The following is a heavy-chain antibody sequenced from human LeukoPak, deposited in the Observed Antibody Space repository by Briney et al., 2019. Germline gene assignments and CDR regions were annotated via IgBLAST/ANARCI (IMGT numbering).Heavy chain of an antibody. CDR1: GFTFSSYW. J-gene: IGHJ4*02. D-gene: IGHD2-15*01. CDR3: AREGVVVVAATYFDY. CDR2: IKRDGSEK. Sequence: GGSLRLSCAASGFTFSSYWMSWVRQAPGKGLEWVAIIKRDGSEKYYVDSVKGRFTISRDNAKNSLYLQMNSLRAEDTAVYYCAREGVVVVAATYFDYWGQGTLVTVSS. V-gene: IGHV3-7*03.